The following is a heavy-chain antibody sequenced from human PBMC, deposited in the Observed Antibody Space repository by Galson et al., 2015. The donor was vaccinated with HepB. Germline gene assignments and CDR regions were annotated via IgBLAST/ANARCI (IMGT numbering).Heavy chain of an antibody. CDR1: GFTFSSYA. J-gene: IGHJ4*02. CDR2: ISYDGSNK. CDR3: ARGYYDSSGYGNYFDY. D-gene: IGHD3-22*01. Sequence: SLRLSCAASGFTFSSYAMHWVRQAPGKGLEWVAVISYDGSNKYYADSVKGRFTISRDNSKNTLYLQMNSLRAEDTAVYYCARGYYDSSGYGNYFDYWGQGTLVTVS. V-gene: IGHV3-30*04.